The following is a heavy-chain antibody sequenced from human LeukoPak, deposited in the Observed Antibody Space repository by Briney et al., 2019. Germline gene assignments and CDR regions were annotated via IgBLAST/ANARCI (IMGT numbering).Heavy chain of an antibody. J-gene: IGHJ4*02. D-gene: IGHD1-26*01. CDR3: ASADVGRGNYPGDY. Sequence: PGGSLRLSCAASGFTFSSYSMHWVRQAPGKGLEWVAKIRPDGSDGSYVGSVMGRFTISRDNAQSSLFLQMNSLRAEDTAVYYCASADVGRGNYPGDYWGQGTLVTVSS. CDR2: IRPDGSDG. V-gene: IGHV3-7*01. CDR1: GFTFSSYS.